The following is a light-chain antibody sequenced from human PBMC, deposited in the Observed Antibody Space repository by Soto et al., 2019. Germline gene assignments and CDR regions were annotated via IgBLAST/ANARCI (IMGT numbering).Light chain of an antibody. V-gene: IGKV1-39*01. J-gene: IGKJ1*01. Sequence: IQMTQSPSLLSASVGDRVTITCRASQSVTHFLNWYQQKPGKAPELLIYAAVSLQSGVPSRFSGGGSGTDFTLTISSLQPEDFAVYYCQQTYRALTFGQGTRV. CDR2: AAV. CDR3: QQTYRALT. CDR1: QSVTHF.